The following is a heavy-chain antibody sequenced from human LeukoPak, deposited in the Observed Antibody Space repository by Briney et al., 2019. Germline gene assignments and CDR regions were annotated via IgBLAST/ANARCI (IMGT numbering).Heavy chain of an antibody. D-gene: IGHD4-17*01. Sequence: GGDPRLSGAAGESAVSGYARYWDNKAPGKGLEYVSAISSNGASTYYADSVKGRFTISRDNSKNTVSLQMGSLRTEDMAVYYCATQNQLSVTTSLDYWGQGTLVTVSS. J-gene: IGHJ4*02. CDR2: ISSNGAST. V-gene: IGHV3-64*02. CDR3: ATQNQLSVTTSLDY. CDR1: ESAVSGYA.